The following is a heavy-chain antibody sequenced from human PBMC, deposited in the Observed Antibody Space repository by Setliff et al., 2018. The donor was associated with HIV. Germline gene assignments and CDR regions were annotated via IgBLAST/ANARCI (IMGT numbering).Heavy chain of an antibody. Sequence: PGGSLRLSCAASGFTFSSSAMSWVRQAPGKGLEWVSLIQSSGITYYADSVKGRFTISRDNSNNTISLQMSSLRAEDTALYYCAKLDYYDTSGSWARKVAIDFWGRGTMVTVSS. CDR1: GFTFSSSA. D-gene: IGHD3-22*01. V-gene: IGHV3-23*01. CDR2: IQSSGIT. J-gene: IGHJ3*01. CDR3: AKLDYYDTSGSWARKVAIDF.